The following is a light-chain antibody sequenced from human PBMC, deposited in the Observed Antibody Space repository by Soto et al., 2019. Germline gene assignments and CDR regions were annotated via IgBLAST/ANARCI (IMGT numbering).Light chain of an antibody. Sequence: DIKLSQSPSFLSASVGDRVTITCLASQGISNPLAWYQQKPGRAPKLLIYAASTLQSGVPSRFSGSGSETDFTLTISSLQPEDSGAYYCQQYGSYPWTFGQGTKVDIK. CDR1: QGISNP. V-gene: IGKV1-9*01. J-gene: IGKJ1*01. CDR3: QQYGSYPWT. CDR2: AAS.